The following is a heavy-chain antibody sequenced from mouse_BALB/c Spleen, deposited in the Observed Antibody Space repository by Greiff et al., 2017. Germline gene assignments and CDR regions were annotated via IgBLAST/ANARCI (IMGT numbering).Heavy chain of an antibody. D-gene: IGHD2-4*01. CDR3: TRRITTRYFDY. CDR1: GFTFSNYW. J-gene: IGHJ2*01. V-gene: IGHV6-6*02. Sequence: EVQGVESGGGLVQPGGSMKLSCVASGFTFSNYWMNWVRQSPEKGLEWVAEIRLKSNNYATHYAESVKGRFTISRDDSKSSVYLQMNNLRAEDTGIYYCTRRITTRYFDYWGQGTTLTVSS. CDR2: IRLKSNNYAT.